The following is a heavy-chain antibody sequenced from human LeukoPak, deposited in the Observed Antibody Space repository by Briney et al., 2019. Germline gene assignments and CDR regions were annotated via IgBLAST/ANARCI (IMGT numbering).Heavy chain of an antibody. Sequence: SETLSLTCAVYGGSFSGYYWSWIRQPPGKGLAWIGEINHSGSTNYNPSLKSRVTISVDTSKNQFSLKLSSVTAADTAVYYCASLGYSSSWYKRDYYYYYGMDVWGQGTTVTVSS. V-gene: IGHV4-34*01. D-gene: IGHD6-13*01. CDR1: GGSFSGYY. CDR3: ASLGYSSSWYKRDYYYYYGMDV. J-gene: IGHJ6*02. CDR2: INHSGST.